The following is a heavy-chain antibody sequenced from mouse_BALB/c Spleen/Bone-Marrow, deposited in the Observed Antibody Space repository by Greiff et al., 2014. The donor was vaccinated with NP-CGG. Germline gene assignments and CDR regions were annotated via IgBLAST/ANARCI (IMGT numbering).Heavy chain of an antibody. CDR1: GYAFTNYL. Sequence: QVQLKESGAELVRPGTSVKVSCKASGYAFTNYLIEWVKQRPGQGLEWIGMINPGSGGTNYNEKFKGKATLTADKSSSTAYMQLSSLTSDDSAVYFCARRDGPYFDYWGQGTTLTVS. CDR3: ARRDGPYFDY. D-gene: IGHD1-2*01. CDR2: INPGSGGT. J-gene: IGHJ2*01. V-gene: IGHV1-54*01.